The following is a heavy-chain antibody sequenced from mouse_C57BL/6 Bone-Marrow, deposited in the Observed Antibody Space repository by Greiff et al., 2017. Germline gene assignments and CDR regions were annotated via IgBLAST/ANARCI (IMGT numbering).Heavy chain of an antibody. CDR3: AREGIGWLLPVAY. J-gene: IGHJ3*01. Sequence: QVQLKESGAELVRPGTSVKVSCKASGYAFTNYLIEWVKQRPGQGLEWIGVINPGSGGTNYNEKFKGKATLTAEKSSTTAYMQLSSLTSEDSAVYCCAREGIGWLLPVAYRGQGALVAAAA. D-gene: IGHD2-3*01. CDR2: INPGSGGT. CDR1: GYAFTNYL. V-gene: IGHV1-54*01.